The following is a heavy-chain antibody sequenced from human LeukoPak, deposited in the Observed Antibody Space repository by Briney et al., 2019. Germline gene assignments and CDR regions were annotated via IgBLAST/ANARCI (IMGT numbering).Heavy chain of an antibody. CDR3: ARARPLNLGYCSSPSCYGPFDY. CDR2: ISYDGSNK. CDR1: GFTFSSNA. D-gene: IGHD2-2*01. V-gene: IGHV3-30-3*01. Sequence: GGSLRLSCAASGFTFSSNAMHWVRQAPGKGLEWVAVISYDGSNKYYADSVKGRFTISRDNSKNTLYLQMNSLRAEDTAVYYCARARPLNLGYCSSPSCYGPFDYWGQGTLVTVSS. J-gene: IGHJ4*02.